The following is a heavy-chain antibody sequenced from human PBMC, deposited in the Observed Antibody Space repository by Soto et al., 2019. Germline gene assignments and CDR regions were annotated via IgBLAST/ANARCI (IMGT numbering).Heavy chain of an antibody. CDR2: IYHIGSP. CDR1: GRSVSSGGYY. CDR3: VGERALDSTGHWFDT. D-gene: IGHD2-8*02. Sequence: PSETLSLTCTVSGRSVSSGGYYWTWIRQHPGRGLEWIGYIYHIGSPYYNPSLERRVTMSLDTSKNQSPLNLTSLTAADTAIDYGVGERALDSTGHWFDTWGKGIWVAVAS. V-gene: IGHV4-31*03. J-gene: IGHJ5*02.